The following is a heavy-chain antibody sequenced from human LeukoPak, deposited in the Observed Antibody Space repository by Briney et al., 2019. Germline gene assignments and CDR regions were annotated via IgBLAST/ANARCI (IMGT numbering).Heavy chain of an antibody. V-gene: IGHV3-9*01. CDR1: GFTFDDYA. Sequence: GRSLRLSCAASGFTFDDYAMHWVRQAPGKGLEWVSGISWSSGSIGYADSVKGRFTISRDNAKNSLYLQMNSLRAEDTALYYCAKDGRSRPYGMDVWGQGTTVTVSS. CDR2: ISWSSGSI. J-gene: IGHJ6*02. CDR3: AKDGRSRPYGMDV. D-gene: IGHD2-15*01.